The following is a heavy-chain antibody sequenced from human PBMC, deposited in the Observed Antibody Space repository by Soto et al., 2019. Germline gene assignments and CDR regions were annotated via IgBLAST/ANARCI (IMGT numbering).Heavy chain of an antibody. Sequence: QVQLQQWGAGLLKPSESLSLTCAVYGGSFSGYYWNWIRQPPGKGLEWIGEINQSGSINYNPSLKSRVTISVDTSKNQFSLTVSSLTAADTAVYYCARVAALNRGPYWIFDLWGRGTLITVSS. V-gene: IGHV4-34*01. J-gene: IGHJ2*01. CDR1: GGSFSGYY. CDR2: INQSGSI. CDR3: ARVAALNRGPYWIFDL.